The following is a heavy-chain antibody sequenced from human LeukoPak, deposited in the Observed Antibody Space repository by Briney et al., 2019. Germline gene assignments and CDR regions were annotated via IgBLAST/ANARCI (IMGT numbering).Heavy chain of an antibody. D-gene: IGHD3-3*01. Sequence: ASVKVSCKASGYTFASYGFSMVRQAPGQGLEWMGWINTYSNNADYAQKFQGRVTMTSDTSTTTAYMELRNLTSDDTAVYFCVEARAFDPWGQGTLVTVSS. J-gene: IGHJ5*02. CDR3: VEARAFDP. CDR2: INTYSNNA. V-gene: IGHV1-18*01. CDR1: GYTFASYG.